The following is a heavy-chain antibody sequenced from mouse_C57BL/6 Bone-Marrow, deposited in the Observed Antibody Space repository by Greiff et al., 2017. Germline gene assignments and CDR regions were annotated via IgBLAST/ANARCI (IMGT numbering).Heavy chain of an antibody. CDR3: ARSWRYFDV. V-gene: IGHV1-54*01. Sequence: QVQLKESGAELVRPGTSVKVSCKASGYAFTNYLIEWVKQRPGQGLEWIGVINPGSGGTNYNEKFKGKATLTADKSSSTAYMQLSSLTSEDSAVYFCARSWRYFDVWGTGTTVTVSS. J-gene: IGHJ1*03. CDR2: INPGSGGT. CDR1: GYAFTNYL.